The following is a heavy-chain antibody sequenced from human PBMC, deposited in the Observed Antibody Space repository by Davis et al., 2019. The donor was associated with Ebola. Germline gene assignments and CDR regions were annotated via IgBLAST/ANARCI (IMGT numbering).Heavy chain of an antibody. CDR2: IVVGSGNT. CDR3: ARDRHYYGSGSQFDY. V-gene: IGHV1-58*02. J-gene: IGHJ4*02. CDR1: GFTFTSSA. Sequence: AASVKVSCKASGFTFTSSAMQWVRQARGQRLEWIGWIVVGSGNTNYAQKFQGRVTITADESTSTAYMELSSLRSEDTAVYYCARDRHYYGSGSQFDYWGQGTLVTVSS. D-gene: IGHD3-10*01.